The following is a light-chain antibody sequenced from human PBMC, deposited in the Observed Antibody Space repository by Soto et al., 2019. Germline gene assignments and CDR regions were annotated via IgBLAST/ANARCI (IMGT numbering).Light chain of an antibody. Sequence: QPVLTQSPSASASLGASVKLTCTLSSGYSTYAIAWHQQQSEKGPRFLMKINYDGTHSKGDGFFDRFSGSSSGAERHLTISSLQSEDEADYYCPSLGTGIHVFGGGTKVTVL. V-gene: IGLV4-69*01. CDR2: INYDGTH. J-gene: IGLJ3*02. CDR1: SGYSTYA. CDR3: PSLGTGIHV.